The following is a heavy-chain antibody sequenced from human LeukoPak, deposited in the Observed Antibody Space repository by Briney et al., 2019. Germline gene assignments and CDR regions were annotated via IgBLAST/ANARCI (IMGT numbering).Heavy chain of an antibody. D-gene: IGHD3-10*01. CDR1: GFTFSDYY. V-gene: IGHV3-11*04. Sequence: GGSLRLSCAASGFTFSDYYMSWIRQAPGKGLEWVSYISSSSSTIYYADSVKGRFTISRDNAKNSLYLQMNSLRAEDTAVYYCARDRRAVRGAHDYWGQGTLVTVSS. CDR2: ISSSSSTI. J-gene: IGHJ4*02. CDR3: ARDRRAVRGAHDY.